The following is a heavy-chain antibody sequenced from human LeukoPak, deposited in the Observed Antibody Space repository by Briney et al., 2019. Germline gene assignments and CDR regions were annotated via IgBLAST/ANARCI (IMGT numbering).Heavy chain of an antibody. CDR3: ARLHSFSNLDY. Sequence: GESLKISCTGFGYSFTTYWIGWVRQMPGKGLEWMGIIYPGDSDTRYRPSFQGQVTISADKSVSTAYLQWSSLKASDTAMYYCARLHSFSNLDYWGQGTLVTVSS. V-gene: IGHV5-51*01. D-gene: IGHD5-18*01. J-gene: IGHJ4*02. CDR2: IYPGDSDT. CDR1: GYSFTTYW.